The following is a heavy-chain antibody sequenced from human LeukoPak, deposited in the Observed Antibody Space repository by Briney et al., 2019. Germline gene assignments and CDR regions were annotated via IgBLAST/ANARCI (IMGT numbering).Heavy chain of an antibody. J-gene: IGHJ4*02. CDR1: GFTFSSFG. CDR2: VSYDGSKK. CDR3: ATDREGDPSAYYLV. D-gene: IGHD3-22*01. V-gene: IGHV3-30*03. Sequence: GGSLRLSCAASGFTFSSFGMHWVRQAPGKGPEWTAVVSYDGSKKFYGDSVKGRFTISRDNSKNTVYLQMNSLRAEDTAVYYCATDREGDPSAYYLVGGQGTLITVSS.